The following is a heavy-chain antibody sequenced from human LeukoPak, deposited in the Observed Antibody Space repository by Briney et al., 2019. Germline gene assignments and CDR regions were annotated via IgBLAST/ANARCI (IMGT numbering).Heavy chain of an antibody. J-gene: IGHJ4*02. Sequence: PGGSLRLSCAASGFTFSSYGMHWVRQAPGKGLEWVAFIRYDGSNKYYADSVKGRFTISRDNSKNTLYLQMNSLKAEYTAVYYCEKALGNHYGWGSKYGGQGPLVTVSS. CDR1: GFTFSSYG. D-gene: IGHD3-10*01. V-gene: IGHV3-30*02. CDR2: IRYDGSNK. CDR3: EKALGNHYGWGSKY.